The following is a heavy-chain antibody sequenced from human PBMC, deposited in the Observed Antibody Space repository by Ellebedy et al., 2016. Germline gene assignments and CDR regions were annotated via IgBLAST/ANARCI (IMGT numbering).Heavy chain of an antibody. D-gene: IGHD4-17*01. V-gene: IGHV3-23*01. Sequence: GGSLRLSXVASGFTFRNFFMSWVRQAPGRGLEWVSTISGGGDTTVYADSVKGRFTISRDNSRNTLYLQMNSLRAEDTAIYYCYYGHYSGSWGQGTLVTVSS. J-gene: IGHJ4*02. CDR1: GFTFRNFF. CDR2: ISGGGDTT. CDR3: YYGHYSGS.